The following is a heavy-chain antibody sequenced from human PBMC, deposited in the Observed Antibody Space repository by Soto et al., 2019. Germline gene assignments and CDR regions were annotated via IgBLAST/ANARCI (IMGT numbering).Heavy chain of an antibody. CDR1: GDTFTFYS. J-gene: IGHJ4*02. V-gene: IGHV1-69*02. CDR3: ASSYGSGYRAFDY. D-gene: IGHD3-10*01. Sequence: QVQLVQSGAEGKKPGSSVRVSCKASGDTFTFYSINWVRQAPGLGLEWMGRSNPILSMSNYAQRFQVRVTMTADKSTGTAYMELSSMRSEDTAMYYCASSYGSGYRAFDYWGQGALVTVSS. CDR2: SNPILSMS.